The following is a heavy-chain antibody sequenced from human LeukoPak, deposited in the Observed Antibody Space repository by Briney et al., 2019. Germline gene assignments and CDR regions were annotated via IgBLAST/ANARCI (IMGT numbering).Heavy chain of an antibody. D-gene: IGHD6-13*01. CDR3: ARDGDIAAAGTSSAFDI. CDR2: ISYDGSNK. J-gene: IGHJ3*02. V-gene: IGHV3-30-3*01. Sequence: GGSLRLSCAASGFTFSSYAMHWVRQAPGKGLEWVAVISYDGSNKYYADSVKGRFTISRDNSKNTLYLQMNSLRAEDTAVYYCARDGDIAAAGTSSAFDIWGQGTMVTVSS. CDR1: GFTFSSYA.